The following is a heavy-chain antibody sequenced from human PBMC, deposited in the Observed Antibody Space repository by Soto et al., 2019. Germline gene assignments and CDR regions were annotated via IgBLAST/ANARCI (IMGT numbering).Heavy chain of an antibody. Sequence: PGGSLRLTCVASVFNFSYNAMSWVRQAPGKGLQWVSTISGSGDKTYYADSVKGRFTISSDRSKNTPYLQMDSLRADDTAVYYCVRLPGGSAPRPDYWGQGTMVTVSS. CDR1: VFNFSYNA. CDR3: VRLPGGSAPRPDY. J-gene: IGHJ4*02. V-gene: IGHV3-23*01. D-gene: IGHD6-6*01. CDR2: ISGSGDKT.